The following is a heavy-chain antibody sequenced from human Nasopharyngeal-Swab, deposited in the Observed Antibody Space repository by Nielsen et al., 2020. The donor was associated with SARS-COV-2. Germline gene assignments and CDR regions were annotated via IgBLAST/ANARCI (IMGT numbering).Heavy chain of an antibody. CDR3: ARDPYPHVNTTLVDAFDI. V-gene: IGHV3-48*02. CDR1: GFTFSSYS. J-gene: IGHJ3*02. Sequence: LSLTCAASGFTFSSYSMNWVRQAPGKGLEWVSYISSSSSTIYYADSVKGRFTISRDNAKNSLYLQMNSLRDEDTAVYYCARDPYPHVNTTLVDAFDIWGQGTMVTVSS. CDR2: ISSSSSTI. D-gene: IGHD5-18*01.